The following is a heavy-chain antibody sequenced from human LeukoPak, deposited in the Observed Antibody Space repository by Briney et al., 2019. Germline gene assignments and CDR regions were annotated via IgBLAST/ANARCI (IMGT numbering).Heavy chain of an antibody. V-gene: IGHV4-59*01. D-gene: IGHD3-22*01. J-gene: IGHJ4*02. CDR3: ARENPSGYYNRPIDY. CDR1: GASISSYY. Sequence: SETLSLTCTVSGASISSYYWSWIRQPLGKGLEWIGDIYYSGSIKYNPSLKSRVTMSVDTPKNQFSLKLSSVTAADTAIYYCARENPSGYYNRPIDYWGQGTLVTVSS. CDR2: IYYSGSI.